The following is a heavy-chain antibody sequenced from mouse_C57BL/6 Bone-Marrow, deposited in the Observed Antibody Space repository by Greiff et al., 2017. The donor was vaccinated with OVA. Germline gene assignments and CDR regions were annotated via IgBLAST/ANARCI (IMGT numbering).Heavy chain of an antibody. V-gene: IGHV5-12*01. Sequence: EVQRVESGGGLVQPGGSLKLSCAASGFTFSDYYMNWVRQTPEKRLEWVAYISNGGGSTYYPDTVKGRFTISRDNAKNNLYLQMSRLKSEDTAMYYCARQLRYAMDYWGQGTSVTVSS. CDR3: ARQLRYAMDY. CDR2: ISNGGGST. CDR1: GFTFSDYY. D-gene: IGHD1-1*01. J-gene: IGHJ4*01.